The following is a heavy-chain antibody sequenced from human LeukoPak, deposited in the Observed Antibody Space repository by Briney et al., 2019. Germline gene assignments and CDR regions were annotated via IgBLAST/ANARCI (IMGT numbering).Heavy chain of an antibody. J-gene: IGHJ3*02. CDR2: INPNSGGT. D-gene: IGHD3-22*01. CDR1: GYTFTGYY. V-gene: IGHV1-2*02. CDR3: ARESKEVVVVIGPGAFDI. Sequence: GASVKVSCKASGYTFTGYYMHWVRQAPGQGLEWMGWINPNSGGTNYAQKSQGRVTMTRDTSISTAYMELSRLRSDDTAVYYCARESKEVVVVIGPGAFDIWGQGTMVTVSS.